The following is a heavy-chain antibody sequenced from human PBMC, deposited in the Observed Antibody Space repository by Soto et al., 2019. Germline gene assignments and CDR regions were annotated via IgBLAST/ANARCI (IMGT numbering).Heavy chain of an antibody. CDR1: GGSISSNSFY. CDR2: SYYGGST. V-gene: IGHV4-39*01. Sequence: SETLSLTCTVSGGSISSNSFYWGWIRQPPGKGLEWIGSSYYGGSTYYNPSLKSRLTISVDTSKSQFTLKLSSVTAADAAVYYCARLTTGWGFDYWGQGTLVT. CDR3: ARLTTGWGFDY. J-gene: IGHJ4*02. D-gene: IGHD7-27*01.